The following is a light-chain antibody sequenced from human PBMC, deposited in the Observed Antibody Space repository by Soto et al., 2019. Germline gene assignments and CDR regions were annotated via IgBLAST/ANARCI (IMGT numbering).Light chain of an antibody. V-gene: IGKV1-39*01. Sequence: KLTQSPSSLSASPGDIVTITCRASQTIGTYVNWYRQKSGAAPELLIYDASTLQSGVPSRFRGGASGTDFTLTISCLQLDDFTTYYCQQSSNPPLTFCQGTNEDIK. J-gene: IGKJ1*01. CDR1: QTIGTY. CDR3: QQSSNPPLT. CDR2: DAS.